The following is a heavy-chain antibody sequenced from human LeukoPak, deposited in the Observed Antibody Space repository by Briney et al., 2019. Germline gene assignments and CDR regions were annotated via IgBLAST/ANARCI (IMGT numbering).Heavy chain of an antibody. Sequence: ASVKVSCKTSGYTFTDYYMHWVRQAPGQGLEWMGWINPNSGGTDYTQKFQGRVTMTRDTPISTVYMELSRLKSDDTAVYYCARESTHLWNHNWFDPWGQGTLVTVSS. D-gene: IGHD3-3*02. V-gene: IGHV1-2*02. J-gene: IGHJ5*02. CDR2: INPNSGGT. CDR3: ARESTHLWNHNWFDP. CDR1: GYTFTDYY.